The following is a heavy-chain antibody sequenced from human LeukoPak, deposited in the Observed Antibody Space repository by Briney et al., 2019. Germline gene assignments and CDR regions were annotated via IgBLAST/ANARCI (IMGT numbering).Heavy chain of an antibody. D-gene: IGHD3-22*01. CDR1: GGSISSYY. V-gene: IGHV4-59*12. Sequence: SETLSLTCTVSGGSISSYYWSWIRQPPGKGLEWIAYIYYSGSTYYNPSLKSRVTISVDMSKNQFSLKLSSVTAADTAVYYCARGRSSGYYTEFDYWGQGTLVTVSS. CDR2: IYYSGST. J-gene: IGHJ4*02. CDR3: ARGRSSGYYTEFDY.